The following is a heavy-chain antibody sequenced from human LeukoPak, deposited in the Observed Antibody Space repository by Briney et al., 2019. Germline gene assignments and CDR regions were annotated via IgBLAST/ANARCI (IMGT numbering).Heavy chain of an antibody. CDR1: GGSISSYY. J-gene: IGHJ4*02. V-gene: IGHV4-59*01. CDR2: IYYSGST. D-gene: IGHD6-13*01. CDR3: ARVMPSSAAAGTYYFDY. Sequence: SETLSLTCTVSGGSISSYYWSWIRQPPGKGLEWIGYIYYSGSTNYNPSLKSRVTISVDTSKNQFSLKLSSVTAADTAVCYCARVMPSSAAAGTYYFDYWGQGTLVTVSS.